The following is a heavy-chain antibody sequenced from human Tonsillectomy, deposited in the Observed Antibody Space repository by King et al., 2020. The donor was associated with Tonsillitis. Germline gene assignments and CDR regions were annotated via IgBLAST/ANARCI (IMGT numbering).Heavy chain of an antibody. Sequence: QLVQSGTEVKKPGASVKVSCKASGYTFTSHDINWVRQATGQGLEWMGWMNPNSGNTGDAQKFQGRVTMTRNTSIRTAYMELSSLRSEDTAVYYCARTGEWDYYDSSGSSYYYYGMDVWGQGTTVTVSS. D-gene: IGHD3-22*01. CDR2: MNPNSGNT. V-gene: IGHV1-8*02. CDR3: ARTGEWDYYDSSGSSYYYYGMDV. CDR1: GYTFTSHD. J-gene: IGHJ6*02.